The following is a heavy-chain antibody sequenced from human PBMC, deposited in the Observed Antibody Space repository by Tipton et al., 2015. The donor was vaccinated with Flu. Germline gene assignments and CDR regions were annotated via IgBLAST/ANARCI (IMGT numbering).Heavy chain of an antibody. Sequence: TLSLTCTVSGGSISSGSYYWSWIRQAAGKGLEWIGRIYTSGSTNYNPSLKSRVTISVDTSKNQFSLKLSSVTAADTAVYYCARTHDYGDPGCKHWSQGSLVTVAS. D-gene: IGHD4-17*01. CDR2: IYTSGST. J-gene: IGHJ1*01. CDR3: ARTHDYGDPGCKH. V-gene: IGHV4-61*02. CDR1: GGSISSGSYY.